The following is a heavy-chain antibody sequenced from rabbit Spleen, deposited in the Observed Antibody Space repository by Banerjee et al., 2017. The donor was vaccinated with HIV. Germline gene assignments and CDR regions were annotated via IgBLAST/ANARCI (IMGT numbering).Heavy chain of an antibody. CDR3: ARDLTGVIGWNFGW. D-gene: IGHD4-1*01. J-gene: IGHJ3*01. CDR2: VYAGSSGNT. V-gene: IGHV1S45*01. Sequence: QEQVVESGGGLVKPGASLTLTCTASGFSLTASDFIYWVRQAPGKGLEWIACVYAGSSGNTYYASWAKGRFAISKTSSTTVTLQMTDLTAADTATYFCARDLTGVIGWNFGWWGQGTLVTVS. CDR1: GFSLTASDF.